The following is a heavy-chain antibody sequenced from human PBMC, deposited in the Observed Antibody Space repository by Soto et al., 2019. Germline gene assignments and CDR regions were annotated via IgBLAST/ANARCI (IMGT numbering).Heavy chain of an antibody. V-gene: IGHV4-59*01. Sequence: SETLSLTCSVSGGSIRGYYWTWIRQPPGEGLEWIGYIFYSGSTNYNPSLKSRVTISVDTSKNQFSLRLASVTAADTAMYYCARSGDNFSFTDSWRQGTLVIVSS. CDR2: IFYSGST. D-gene: IGHD1-1*01. J-gene: IGHJ5*01. CDR3: ARSGDNFSFTDS. CDR1: GGSIRGYY.